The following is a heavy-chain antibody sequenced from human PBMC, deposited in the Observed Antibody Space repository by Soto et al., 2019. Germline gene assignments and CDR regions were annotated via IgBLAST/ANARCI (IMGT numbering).Heavy chain of an antibody. CDR3: AHHKRGRGGDY. J-gene: IGHJ4*02. V-gene: IGHV2-5*02. Sequence: QITLKESGPTLVKPTQTLTLTCTFSGFSLGTSEVSVGWIRQPPGKALEWLALIYSDDDKRYSPSLKSRLTITQDTSKHQVVLTMTNMDPVDTATYYCAHHKRGRGGDYWGQGTLVTVSS. D-gene: IGHD3-16*01. CDR1: GFSLGTSEVS. CDR2: IYSDDDK.